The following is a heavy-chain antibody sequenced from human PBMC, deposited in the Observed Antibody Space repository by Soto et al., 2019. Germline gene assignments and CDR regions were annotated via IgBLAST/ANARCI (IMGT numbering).Heavy chain of an antibody. Sequence: GGSLRLSWAPAGFTFSSYGMHWVRQAPGKGLEWVAVIWYDGSNKYYADSVKGRFTICRDNSKNTLYLQMNSLRAEDTAVYYCARDQQSYYDFWSGYRSYGMDVWGQGTTVTVSS. J-gene: IGHJ6*02. CDR2: IWYDGSNK. CDR1: GFTFSSYG. CDR3: ARDQQSYYDFWSGYRSYGMDV. V-gene: IGHV3-33*01. D-gene: IGHD3-3*01.